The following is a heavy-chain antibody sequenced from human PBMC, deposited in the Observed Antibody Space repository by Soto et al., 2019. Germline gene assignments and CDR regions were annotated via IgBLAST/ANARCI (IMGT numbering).Heavy chain of an antibody. V-gene: IGHV1-69*13. J-gene: IGHJ6*02. CDR2: IIPIFGTA. Sequence: SVKVSCKASGGTFSSYAISWVRQAPGQGLEWMGGIIPIFGTANYAQKFQGRVTITADESTSTAYMELSSLRSEDTAVYYCARVKTAMVTNYYYYYGMDVWGQGTTVTVSS. CDR1: GGTFSSYA. D-gene: IGHD5-18*01. CDR3: ARVKTAMVTNYYYYYGMDV.